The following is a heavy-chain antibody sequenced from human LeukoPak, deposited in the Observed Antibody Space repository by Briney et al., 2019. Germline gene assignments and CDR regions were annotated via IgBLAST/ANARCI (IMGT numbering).Heavy chain of an antibody. J-gene: IGHJ4*02. D-gene: IGHD3-10*01. Sequence: GASVKVSCKVSGYTLTELSMHWVRQAPGKGLEWMGGFDPEDGETIYAQKFQGRVTMTRDMSTSTVYMELSSLRSEDTAVYYCARDRGDPVVFDYWGQGTLVTVSS. CDR1: GYTLTELS. CDR2: FDPEDGET. CDR3: ARDRGDPVVFDY. V-gene: IGHV1-24*01.